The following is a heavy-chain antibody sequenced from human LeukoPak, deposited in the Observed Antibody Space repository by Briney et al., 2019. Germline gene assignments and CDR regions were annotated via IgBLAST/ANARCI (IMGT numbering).Heavy chain of an antibody. D-gene: IGHD6-25*01. Sequence: ASVKVSCKASGYTFSGYYMHWVRQAPGQGLEWMGWINPNSGGTNYAQKFQGRVTMTRDTSISTAYMELSRLRYDDTAVYYCAKDRAATYYFDYWGQGPLVTVSS. CDR3: AKDRAATYYFDY. CDR1: GYTFSGYY. J-gene: IGHJ4*02. CDR2: INPNSGGT. V-gene: IGHV1-2*02.